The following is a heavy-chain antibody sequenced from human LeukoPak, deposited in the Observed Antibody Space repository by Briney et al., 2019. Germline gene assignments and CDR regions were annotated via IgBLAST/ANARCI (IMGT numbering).Heavy chain of an antibody. D-gene: IGHD3-22*01. CDR2: FYTSGST. CDR3: ARATMIVVIDAFDI. J-gene: IGHJ3*02. Sequence: KASETLSLTCTVSGGSIRSGSYYWSWIRQPAGKGLEWIGRFYTSGSTNYNPSLKSRVTISVDTSKNQFSLKLSSVTAADTAVYYCARATMIVVIDAFDIWGHGTMVTVSS. V-gene: IGHV4-61*02. CDR1: GGSIRSGSYY.